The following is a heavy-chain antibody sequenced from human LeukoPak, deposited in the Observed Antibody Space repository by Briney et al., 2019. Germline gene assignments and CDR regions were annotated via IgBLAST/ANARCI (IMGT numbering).Heavy chain of an antibody. J-gene: IGHJ6*03. CDR1: GYSFTSYW. D-gene: IGHD3-22*01. CDR3: ARQAPYYYDSSGYYYYYMDV. Sequence: GESLKISCKGSGYSFTSYWIGWVRQMPGKGLEWMGIIYPGDSDTRYSPSFQGQVTISADKSISTAYLQWSSLKASDTAMYYCARQAPYYYDSSGYYYYYMDVWGKGTTVTVSS. CDR2: IYPGDSDT. V-gene: IGHV5-51*01.